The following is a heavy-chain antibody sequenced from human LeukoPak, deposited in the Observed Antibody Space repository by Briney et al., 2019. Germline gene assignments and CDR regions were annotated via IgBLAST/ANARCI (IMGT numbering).Heavy chain of an antibody. CDR2: INPNSGGT. CDR3: ARAYDSSGYLFFDY. J-gene: IGHJ4*02. CDR1: GYTFTGYY. Sequence: ASVKVSCKASGYTFTGYYMHWVRQAPGQGLEWMGWINPNSGGTNYAPKFQGRVTMTRDTSISTAYMELSRLRSDDPALYYCARAYDSSGYLFFDYWGQGTLVTVS. V-gene: IGHV1-2*02. D-gene: IGHD3-22*01.